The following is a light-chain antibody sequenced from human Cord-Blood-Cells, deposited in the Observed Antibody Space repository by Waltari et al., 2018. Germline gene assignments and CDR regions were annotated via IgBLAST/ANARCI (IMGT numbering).Light chain of an antibody. CDR3: QQYYSTTWT. CDR2: GAS. Sequence: EIVLTQSPGTLSLSPGERATLSCRASQSVSSSYLAWYQQKPGQAPRLLIYGASSRATGIPDRFSGSGSGTDFTLTISSLQAEDVAVYYCQQYYSTTWTFGQGTKVEIK. J-gene: IGKJ1*01. V-gene: IGKV3-20*01. CDR1: QSVSSSY.